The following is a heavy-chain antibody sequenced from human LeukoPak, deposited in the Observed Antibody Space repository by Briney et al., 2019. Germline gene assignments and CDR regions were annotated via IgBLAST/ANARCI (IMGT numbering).Heavy chain of an antibody. V-gene: IGHV3-21*01. D-gene: IGHD6-19*01. J-gene: IGHJ4*02. CDR1: GFTFSSYS. CDR2: ISSSSSYI. CDR3: ARDRSSSGYFDY. Sequence: PGGSLRLPCAASGFTFSSYSMNWVRQAPGKGLEWVSSISSSSSYIYYADSVKGRFTISRDNAKNSLYLQMNSLGAEDTAVYYCARDRSSSGYFDYWGQGTLVTVSS.